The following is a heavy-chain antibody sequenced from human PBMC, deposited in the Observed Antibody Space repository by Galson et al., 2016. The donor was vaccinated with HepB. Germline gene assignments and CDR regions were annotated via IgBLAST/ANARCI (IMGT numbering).Heavy chain of an antibody. CDR1: GGSMSGGSYY. V-gene: IGHV4-39*01. D-gene: IGHD2-15*01. Sequence: TLSLTCTVSGGSMSGGSYYWGWIRQPPGKGLEWIGNIYHGGSTYYNPSLKSRVTISADTSTKQFSLRLSSVTAADTAVYYCARRVGIWYFDLWGRGTLVTVSS. CDR3: ARRVGIWYFDL. J-gene: IGHJ2*01. CDR2: IYHGGST.